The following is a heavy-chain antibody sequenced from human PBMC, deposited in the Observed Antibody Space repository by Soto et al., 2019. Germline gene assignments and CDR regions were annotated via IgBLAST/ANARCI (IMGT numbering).Heavy chain of an antibody. CDR1: GGSISSGGYY. J-gene: IGHJ4*02. Sequence: VQLQESGPGLVRPSQTLSLTCTVSGGSISSGGYYWSWIRQHPGKGLEWIGYISNSGSTDYNPSLKVRVTVSVGTSKTPCSLKLSSVTAADTAVYFCARDGGGGYYFDSSGYLDYWGQGTLVTVSS. D-gene: IGHD3-22*01. V-gene: IGHV4-31*03. CDR2: ISNSGST. CDR3: ARDGGGGYYFDSSGYLDY.